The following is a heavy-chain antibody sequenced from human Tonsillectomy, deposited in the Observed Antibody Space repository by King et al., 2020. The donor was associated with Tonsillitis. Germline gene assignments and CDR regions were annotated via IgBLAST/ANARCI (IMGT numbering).Heavy chain of an antibody. CDR1: GYTFTGYY. Sequence: QLVQSGAEVKKPGASVKVSCKASGYTFTGYYMHWVRQAPGQGLEWRGWINPNSGGTNYAQKFQGRVNMTRDTAISTAYMELSRLRSDDTAVYYCARARRRWGNAEIDYWGQGTLVTVSS. CDR2: INPNSGGT. D-gene: IGHD2-8*02. CDR3: ARARRRWGNAEIDY. J-gene: IGHJ4*02. V-gene: IGHV1-2*02.